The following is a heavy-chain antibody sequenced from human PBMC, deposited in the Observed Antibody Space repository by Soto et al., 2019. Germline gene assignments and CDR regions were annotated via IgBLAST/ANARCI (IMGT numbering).Heavy chain of an antibody. J-gene: IGHJ6*02. CDR2: MNPNSGNT. CDR1: GYTFTSYD. Sequence: GASVKVSCKASGYTFTSYDINWVRQATGQGLEWMGWMNPNSGNTGYAQKFQGRVTMTRNTSISTAYMELSSLRSEDTAVYYCARRLPLRYFAADEYGMDVWGRRTTVTVSS. CDR3: ARRLPLRYFAADEYGMDV. V-gene: IGHV1-8*01. D-gene: IGHD3-9*01.